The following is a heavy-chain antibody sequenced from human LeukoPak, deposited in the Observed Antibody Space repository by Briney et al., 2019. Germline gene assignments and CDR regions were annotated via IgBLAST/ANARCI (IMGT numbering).Heavy chain of an antibody. V-gene: IGHV3-48*02. D-gene: IGHD3-9*01. Sequence: GGPLRLSCAASGFTFSSYSMNWVRQAPGKGLEWVSYISRSGSSTYYADSAEGRFIISRDNAKNSLYLQMNGLRDEDTAVYYCANILPPRGLQKDYYYYYGMDVWGQGTTVTVSS. CDR3: ANILPPRGLQKDYYYYYGMDV. J-gene: IGHJ6*02. CDR1: GFTFSSYS. CDR2: ISRSGSST.